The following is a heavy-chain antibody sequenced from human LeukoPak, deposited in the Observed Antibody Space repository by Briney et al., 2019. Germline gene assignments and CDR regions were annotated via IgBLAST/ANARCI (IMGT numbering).Heavy chain of an antibody. Sequence: ASVKVSCKVSGYTLTELSMHWVRQAPGKGLEWMGGFDPEDGVTIYAQKFQGRVTMTEDTSTDTAYMELSSLRSEDTAVYYCATAAVAGTGRAPGVYFDYWGQGTLVTVSS. V-gene: IGHV1-24*01. CDR3: ATAAVAGTGRAPGVYFDY. CDR1: GYTLTELS. D-gene: IGHD6-19*01. CDR2: FDPEDGVT. J-gene: IGHJ4*02.